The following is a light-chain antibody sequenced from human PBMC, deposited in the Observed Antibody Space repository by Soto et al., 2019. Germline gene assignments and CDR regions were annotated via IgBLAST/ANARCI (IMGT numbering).Light chain of an antibody. V-gene: IGKV3-15*01. CDR2: GIS. CDR1: QRIGSN. J-gene: IGKJ5*01. CDR3: QQYTDWPIT. Sequence: ELVLTQSPATLSVSPGERVTLSCRASQRIGSNYLAWYQQKPGQAPRLLIYGISARATDIPDRFSGSGSGKEFTLTISSLQSEDFAVYYCQQYTDWPITFGQGTRLEIK.